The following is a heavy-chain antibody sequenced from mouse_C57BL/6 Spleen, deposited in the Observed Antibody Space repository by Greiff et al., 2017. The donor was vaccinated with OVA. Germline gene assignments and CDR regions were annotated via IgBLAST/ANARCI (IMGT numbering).Heavy chain of an antibody. Sequence: EVKLVESGGGLVKPGGSLKLSCAASGFTFSSYAMSWVRQTPEKRLEWVATISDGGSYTYYPDNVKGRFTISRDNAKNNLYLQMSHLKSEDTAMYYCARGEGSTFYAMDYWGQGTSVTVSS. J-gene: IGHJ4*01. V-gene: IGHV5-4*03. CDR1: GFTFSSYA. CDR3: ARGEGSTFYAMDY. D-gene: IGHD1-1*01. CDR2: ISDGGSYT.